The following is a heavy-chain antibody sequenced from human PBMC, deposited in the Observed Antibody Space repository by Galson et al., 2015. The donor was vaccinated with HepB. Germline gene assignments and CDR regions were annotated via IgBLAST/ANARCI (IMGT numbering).Heavy chain of an antibody. Sequence: SLRLSCAASGFTFGDYAMSWFRQAPGKGLEWVGFIRSKAYGGTTEYAASVKGRFTISRDDSKNTLYLQMNSLKTEDTAVYYCTTDPGRGIAAAGERGGYYYYGMDVWGQGTTVTVSS. J-gene: IGHJ6*02. CDR3: TTDPGRGIAAAGERGGYYYYGMDV. CDR2: IRSKAYGGTT. D-gene: IGHD6-13*01. CDR1: GFTFGDYA. V-gene: IGHV3-49*03.